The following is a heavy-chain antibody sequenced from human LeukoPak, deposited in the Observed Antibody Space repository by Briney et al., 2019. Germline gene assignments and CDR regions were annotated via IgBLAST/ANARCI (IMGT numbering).Heavy chain of an antibody. Sequence: GASVKVSCKASGGAFSSYAISWVRQAPGQGLEWMGGIIPIFGTANYAQKFQGRVTITADESTSTAYMELSSLRSEDTAVYYCAREMDWNGPGGTNFDYWGQGTLVTVSS. CDR1: GGAFSSYA. D-gene: IGHD1-1*01. J-gene: IGHJ4*02. V-gene: IGHV1-69*13. CDR2: IIPIFGTA. CDR3: AREMDWNGPGGTNFDY.